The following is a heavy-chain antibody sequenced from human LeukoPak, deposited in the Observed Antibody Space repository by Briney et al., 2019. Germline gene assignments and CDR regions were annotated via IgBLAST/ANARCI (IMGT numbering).Heavy chain of an antibody. CDR1: GFTISVYA. Sequence: PGGSLRLSCAASGFTISVYAMRGVRGAPGKGLEWVAVISYDGSNKYYADSVKGRFTISRDNSKNTLYLQMNSLRAEDTAVYYCAGRGLSVTTGVDFDYWGRGTLVTVSS. CDR3: AGRGLSVTTGVDFDY. CDR2: ISYDGSNK. D-gene: IGHD4-23*01. V-gene: IGHV3-30-3*01. J-gene: IGHJ4*02.